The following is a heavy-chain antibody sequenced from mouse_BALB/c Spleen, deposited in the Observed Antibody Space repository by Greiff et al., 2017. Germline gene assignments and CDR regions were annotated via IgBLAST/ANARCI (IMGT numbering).Heavy chain of an antibody. CDR1: GFTFSDYY. J-gene: IGHJ3*01. Sequence: EVNVVESGGGLVKPGGSLKLSCAASGFTFSDYYMYWVRQTPEKRLEWVATISDGGSYTYYPDSVKGRFTISRDNAKNNLYLQMSSLKSEDTAMYYCARGYYGNYEGFAYWGQGTLVTVSA. V-gene: IGHV5-4*02. CDR3: ARGYYGNYEGFAY. D-gene: IGHD2-1*01. CDR2: ISDGGSYT.